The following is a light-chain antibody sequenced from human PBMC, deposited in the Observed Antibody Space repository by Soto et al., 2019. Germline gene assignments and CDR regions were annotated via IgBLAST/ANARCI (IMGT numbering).Light chain of an antibody. V-gene: IGLV1-44*01. Sequence: QLVLTQSPSASGTPGQRVTISCSGSSSNIGSNTVNWYQQLPGTAPKLLIYSNNQRPSGVPDRFSGSKSGTSASLAISGLQSEDEADYYCAAWDGSLNAVVFGGGTKLTVL. CDR3: AAWDGSLNAVV. CDR1: SSNIGSNT. CDR2: SNN. J-gene: IGLJ2*01.